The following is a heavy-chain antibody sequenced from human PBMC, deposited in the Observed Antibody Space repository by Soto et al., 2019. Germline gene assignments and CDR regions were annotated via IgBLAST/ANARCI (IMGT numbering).Heavy chain of an antibody. D-gene: IGHD2-15*01. Sequence: QVQLVQSGAEVKKPGASVKVSCKASGYTFTSYAMHWVRQAPGQRLEWMGWINAGNGNTKYSQKFQGRVTITRDTSASTAYMELSSLRSEDTSVYYCARGPGGPDGPGDYWGQGTLVTVAS. CDR2: INAGNGNT. CDR3: ARGPGGPDGPGDY. V-gene: IGHV1-3*01. J-gene: IGHJ4*02. CDR1: GYTFTSYA.